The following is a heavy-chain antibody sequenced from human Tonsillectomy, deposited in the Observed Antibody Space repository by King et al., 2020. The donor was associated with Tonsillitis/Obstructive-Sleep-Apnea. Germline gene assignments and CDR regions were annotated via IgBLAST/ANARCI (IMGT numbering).Heavy chain of an antibody. J-gene: IGHJ3*02. CDR2: ISYDGSNK. CDR3: ARDRQITIFGVVTDDAFDI. V-gene: IGHV3-30*04. CDR1: GFTFSSYA. D-gene: IGHD3-3*01. Sequence: VQLVESGGGVVQPGRSLRLSCAASGFTFSSYAMHWVRQAPGKGLEWVAVISYDGSNKYYADSVKGRFTISRDNSKNTLYLQMNSLRAEDTAVYYCARDRQITIFGVVTDDAFDIWGQGTMVTVSS.